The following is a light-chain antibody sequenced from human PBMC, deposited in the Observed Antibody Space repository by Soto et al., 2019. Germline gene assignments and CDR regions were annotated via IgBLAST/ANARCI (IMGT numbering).Light chain of an antibody. CDR1: QDISNY. Sequence: DIPMTQSPSSLSASVGDRVTITCQASQDISNYLNWYQQKPGKAPKLLIYDASNLETGFPSRFSGSGSGTDFTFTISSLQSEDIATYYCQQYDNLPRVTFGPGTKVDIK. J-gene: IGKJ3*01. CDR2: DAS. V-gene: IGKV1-33*01. CDR3: QQYDNLPRVT.